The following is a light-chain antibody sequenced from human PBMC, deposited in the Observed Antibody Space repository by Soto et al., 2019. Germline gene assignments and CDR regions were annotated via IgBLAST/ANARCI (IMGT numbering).Light chain of an antibody. J-gene: IGKJ2*03. CDR2: SAS. CDR1: QAINVY. CDR3: QHGYVSPYS. Sequence: DIQMTQSPGSLSASIGDTVTITCPASQAINVYLNWYPHKPGEVPKLLIDSASTLHSGVTSRFTGSGAETDFTLTIRSLQPADFATYYCQHGYVSPYSFGQGTKVDI. V-gene: IGKV1-39*01.